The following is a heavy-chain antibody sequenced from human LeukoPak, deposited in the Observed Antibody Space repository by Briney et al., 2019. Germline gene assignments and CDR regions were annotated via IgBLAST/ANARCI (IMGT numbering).Heavy chain of an antibody. D-gene: IGHD6-13*01. V-gene: IGHV3-21*01. J-gene: IGHJ4*02. Sequence: GGSLRPSCAASGFTFSSYSMNWVRQAPGKGLEWDSSISSSSYIYYADSVKGRFTISRDNAKNSLYLQMNSLRAEDTAVYYCARKEGIAADFDYWGQGTLVTVSS. CDR2: ISSSSYI. CDR3: ARKEGIAADFDY. CDR1: GFTFSSYS.